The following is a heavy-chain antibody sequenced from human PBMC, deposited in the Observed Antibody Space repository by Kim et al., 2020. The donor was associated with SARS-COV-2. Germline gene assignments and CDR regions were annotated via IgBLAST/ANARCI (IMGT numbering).Heavy chain of an antibody. Sequence: GGSLRLSCAASGVTFSSYTMNWVREAPGKGLEWVSSISASSTYKYYADSVKGRFTISRGNAKNSLYLQMNSLRAEDTAVYYCARDNSRDYWGQGTLVTVSS. J-gene: IGHJ4*02. V-gene: IGHV3-21*06. CDR3: ARDNSRDY. CDR1: GVTFSSYT. CDR2: ISASSTYK. D-gene: IGHD1-20*01.